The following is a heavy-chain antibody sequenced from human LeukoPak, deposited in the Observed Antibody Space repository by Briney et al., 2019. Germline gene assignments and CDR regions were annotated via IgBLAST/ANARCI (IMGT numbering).Heavy chain of an antibody. Sequence: SGSTNYNPSLKSRVTISVDTSKNQFSLKLSSVTAADTAVYYCARVFYYDSSGYPDAYFDYWGQGTLVTVSS. CDR3: ARVFYYDSSGYPDAYFDY. J-gene: IGHJ4*02. D-gene: IGHD3-22*01. CDR2: SGST. V-gene: IGHV4-4*09.